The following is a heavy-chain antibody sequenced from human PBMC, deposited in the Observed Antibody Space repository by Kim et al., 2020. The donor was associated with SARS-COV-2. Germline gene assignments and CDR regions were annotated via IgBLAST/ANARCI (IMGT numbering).Heavy chain of an antibody. CDR1: GYTFTSYD. D-gene: IGHD6-13*01. V-gene: IGHV1-8*01. J-gene: IGHJ6*02. CDR2: MNPNSGNT. CDR3: ARVRSWYFDYYYYGMDV. Sequence: ASVKVSCKASGYTFTSYDINWVRQATGQGLEWMGWMNPNSGNTGYAQKFQGRVTMTRNTSISTAYMELSSLRSEDTAVYYCARVRSWYFDYYYYGMDVWGQGTTVTVSS.